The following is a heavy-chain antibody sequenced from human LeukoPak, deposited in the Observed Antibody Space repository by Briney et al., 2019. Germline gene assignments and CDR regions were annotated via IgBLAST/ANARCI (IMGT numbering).Heavy chain of an antibody. V-gene: IGHV4-34*01. Sequence: GSLRLSCAASGFTFSDYYMSWIRQPPGKGLEWIGEINHSGSTNYNPSLKSRVTISVDTSKNQFSLKLSSVTAADTAVYYCARQGNTTSLFDCWGQGTLVTVSS. J-gene: IGHJ4*02. D-gene: IGHD1-14*01. CDR2: INHSGST. CDR3: ARQGNTTSLFDC. CDR1: GFTFSDYY.